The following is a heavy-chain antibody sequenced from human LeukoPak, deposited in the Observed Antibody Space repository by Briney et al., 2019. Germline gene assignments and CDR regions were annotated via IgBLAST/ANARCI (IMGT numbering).Heavy chain of an antibody. CDR2: INSDGGST. D-gene: IGHD6-19*01. V-gene: IGHV3-74*01. Sequence: GGSLRLSCAASGFTFSNYWMHWVRQAPGKGLVWVSRINSDGGSTSYADSVKGRFTISRDNAENTLYLQMNSLRAEDTAVYYRATYSSGFGYWGQGTLVTVSS. CDR3: ATYSSGFGY. CDR1: GFTFSNYW. J-gene: IGHJ4*02.